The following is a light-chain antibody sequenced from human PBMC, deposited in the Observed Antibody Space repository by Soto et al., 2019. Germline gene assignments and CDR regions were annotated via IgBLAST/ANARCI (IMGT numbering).Light chain of an antibody. J-gene: IGKJ3*01. CDR2: AAS. CDR1: QDINGW. Sequence: DIQMTQSPSSVSASVGDRVTITCRTSQDINGWLAWYQQKPGKAPKLLIYAASRLQSGVPSRFSGSGSGTDFTLTISRLQPEDFATYYCQQANSFALTFGPGTKVDVK. CDR3: QQANSFALT. V-gene: IGKV1-12*01.